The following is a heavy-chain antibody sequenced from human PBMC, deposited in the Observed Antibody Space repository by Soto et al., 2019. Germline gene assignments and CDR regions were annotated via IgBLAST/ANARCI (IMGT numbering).Heavy chain of an antibody. D-gene: IGHD6-13*01. Sequence: GGSLRLSCAASGFTFSSYAMHWVRQAPGKGLEWVAVISYDGSNKYYADSVKGRFTISRDNSKNTLYLQMNSLRAEDTAVYYCAREGYSSSSLVYWGQGTLVTVSS. V-gene: IGHV3-30-3*01. CDR3: AREGYSSSSLVY. CDR2: ISYDGSNK. J-gene: IGHJ4*02. CDR1: GFTFSSYA.